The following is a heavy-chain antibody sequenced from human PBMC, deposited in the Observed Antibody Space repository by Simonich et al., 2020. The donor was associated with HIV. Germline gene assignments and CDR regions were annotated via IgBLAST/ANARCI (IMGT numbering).Heavy chain of an antibody. CDR2: INHSGST. Sequence: QVQLQQWGAGLLQPSETLSLTCAVYGGSFSGDYWSWIRQPPGKGLEWIGEINHSGSTNYTPSHKRRVTISVDTSKNQFSLKLSSVTAADAAVYYCARTYYYDSSGYYAGWFDPWGQGTLVTVSS. J-gene: IGHJ5*02. V-gene: IGHV4-34*01. CDR1: GGSFSGDY. CDR3: ARTYYYDSSGYYAGWFDP. D-gene: IGHD3-22*01.